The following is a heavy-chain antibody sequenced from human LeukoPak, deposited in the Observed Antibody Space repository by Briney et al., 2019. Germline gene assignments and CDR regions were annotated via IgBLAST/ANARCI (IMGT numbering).Heavy chain of an antibody. CDR2: INPNSGGT. CDR3: AREMGVGATTHYYYYMDV. CDR1: GYTFTGYY. D-gene: IGHD1-26*01. V-gene: IGHV1-2*02. Sequence: ASVKVSCKASGYTFTGYYMHWVRQAPGQGLEWMGWINPNSGGTNYAQKFQGRVTMTRDTSISTAYMELSRPRSDDTAVYYCAREMGVGATTHYYYYMDVWGKGTTVTVSS. J-gene: IGHJ6*03.